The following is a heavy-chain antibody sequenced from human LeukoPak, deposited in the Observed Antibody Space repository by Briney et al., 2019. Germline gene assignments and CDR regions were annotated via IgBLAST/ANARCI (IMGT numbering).Heavy chain of an antibody. J-gene: IGHJ4*02. Sequence: ASVKVSCKASGYTFTGYYMHWVRQAPGQGLEWMGRINPNSGGTNYAQKFQGRVSMTRDTSISTAYMELSRLRSDDTAVYYCAREAVGSSWLSEFDYWGQGTLVTVSS. CDR2: INPNSGGT. V-gene: IGHV1-2*06. CDR1: GYTFTGYY. D-gene: IGHD6-13*01. CDR3: AREAVGSSWLSEFDY.